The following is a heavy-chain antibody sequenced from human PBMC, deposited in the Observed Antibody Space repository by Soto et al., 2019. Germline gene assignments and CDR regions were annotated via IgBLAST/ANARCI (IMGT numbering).Heavy chain of an antibody. CDR1: GFSFSVYS. CDR3: ARDHLWAFDY. CDR2: INGRDGAI. D-gene: IGHD3-3*02. J-gene: IGHJ4*02. V-gene: IGHV3-48*02. Sequence: GGSLRLSCAASGFSFSVYSMNWVRQAPGKGLEWVSYINGRDGAINYVDSVKGRFTISIDNAKNSLYLQMNSLRDEDTAVYFCARDHLWAFDYWGQGVLVTVSS.